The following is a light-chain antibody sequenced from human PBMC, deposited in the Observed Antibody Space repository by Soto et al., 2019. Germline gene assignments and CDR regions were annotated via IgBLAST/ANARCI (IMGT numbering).Light chain of an antibody. CDR3: QQYGSSRT. CDR1: QSVSSSY. V-gene: IGKV3-20*01. CDR2: GAS. J-gene: IGKJ1*01. Sequence: SPGERATLSCRASQSVSSSYLAWYQQKPGQAPRLLIYGASSRATGIPDRFSGSGSGTDFTLTISRLEPEDFAVYYCQQYGSSRTFGQGTKVEIK.